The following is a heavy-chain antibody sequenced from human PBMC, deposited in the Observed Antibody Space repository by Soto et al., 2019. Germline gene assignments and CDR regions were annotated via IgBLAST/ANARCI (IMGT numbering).Heavy chain of an antibody. D-gene: IGHD1-26*01. Sequence: EVQLVDSGGGLVQPGGSLRLSCAASGFIFSNYVMSWVRKAPGKGLAWVSSISDSGGTSYYADSVKGRFTTSRDNSKNTRYLQMNSLRAEDTAIYYCAKRPRALLTFDYWGQGTLVTVSS. CDR1: GFIFSNYV. J-gene: IGHJ4*02. CDR2: ISDSGGTS. V-gene: IGHV3-23*04. CDR3: AKRPRALLTFDY.